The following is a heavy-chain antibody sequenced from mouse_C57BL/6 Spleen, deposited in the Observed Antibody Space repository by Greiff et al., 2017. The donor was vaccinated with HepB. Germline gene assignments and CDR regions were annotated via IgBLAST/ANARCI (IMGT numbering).Heavy chain of an antibody. CDR1: GFTFSSYA. Sequence: EVNVVESGGGLVKPGGSLKLSCAASGFTFSSYAMSWVRQTPEKRLEWVATISDGGSYTYYPDNVKGRFTISRDNAKNNLYLQMSHLKSEDTAMYYCASPLDYGYFDVWGTGTTVTVSS. V-gene: IGHV5-4*03. CDR2: ISDGGSYT. CDR3: ASPLDYGYFDV. J-gene: IGHJ1*03.